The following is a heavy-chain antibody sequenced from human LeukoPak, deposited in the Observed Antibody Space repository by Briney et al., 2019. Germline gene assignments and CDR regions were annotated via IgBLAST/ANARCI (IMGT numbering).Heavy chain of an antibody. V-gene: IGHV1-69*01. D-gene: IGHD3-10*01. J-gene: IGHJ4*02. CDR1: GGTFSSYA. CDR3: ARSQSITMVRRANY. CDR2: IIPIFGTA. Sequence: SVKVSCKASGGTFSSYAISWVRQAPGQGLEWMGGIIPIFGTANYAQKFQGRVTVTADESTSTAYMELSRLRSDDTAVYYCARSQSITMVRRANYWGQGTLVTVSS.